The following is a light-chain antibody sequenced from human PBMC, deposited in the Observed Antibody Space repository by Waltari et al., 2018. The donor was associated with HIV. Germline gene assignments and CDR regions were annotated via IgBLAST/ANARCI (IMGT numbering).Light chain of an antibody. CDR1: QSVGSY. J-gene: IGKJ2*03. Sequence: EIVLTQSPATLSLSPGERATLSCRASQSVGSYLAWYQQKPGQAPRLLIYDASNRATCIPARFSGSGSGTDFTLTISSLEPEDFAVYYCQQRTNWPPYSFGQGTKLEIK. CDR3: QQRTNWPPYS. V-gene: IGKV3-11*01. CDR2: DAS.